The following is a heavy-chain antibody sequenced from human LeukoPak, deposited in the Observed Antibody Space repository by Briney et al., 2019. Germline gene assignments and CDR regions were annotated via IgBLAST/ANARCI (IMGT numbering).Heavy chain of an antibody. CDR3: ARDPQGGTTSDAFDI. CDR2: VYYGGTT. D-gene: IGHD1-1*01. J-gene: IGHJ3*02. V-gene: IGHV4-59*01. CDR1: GDSLSTYY. Sequence: PETLSLTCTVSGDSLSTYYWSWIRQPPGKGLEWNGYVYYGGTTNYNPSLKSRVTISVDTSKNQFSLKLSSVTAADTAVYFCARDPQGGTTSDAFDIWGQGTMVTVSS.